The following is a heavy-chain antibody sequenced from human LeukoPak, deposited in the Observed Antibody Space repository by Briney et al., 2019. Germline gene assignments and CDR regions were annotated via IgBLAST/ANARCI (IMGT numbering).Heavy chain of an antibody. J-gene: IGHJ6*03. Sequence: PWETLSFTCTVSGGSISSYYWSWIRQPPGKGLEWIGYIYYSGSTNYNPSLKSRVIISVDTSKNQFSLKLSSVTAADTAVYYCAREGYYYDSSGYYYGDYYYYYMDVWGKGTTVTISS. CDR1: GGSISSYY. D-gene: IGHD3-22*01. CDR3: AREGYYYDSSGYYYGDYYYYYMDV. CDR2: IYYSGST. V-gene: IGHV4-59*12.